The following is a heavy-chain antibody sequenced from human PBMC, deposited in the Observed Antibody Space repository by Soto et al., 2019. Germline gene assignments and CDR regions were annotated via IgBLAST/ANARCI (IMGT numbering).Heavy chain of an antibody. CDR2: VYSGGTT. CDR3: ARGRSASSDFDS. CDR1: GFTVSTYN. D-gene: IGHD3-10*01. V-gene: IGHV3-66*01. Sequence: EVQLVESGGGLVQPGGSLRLSCAASGFTVSTYNMNWVRQAPGEGLEWVSVVYSGGTTYYADSVRGRFTISRDNSKSTLFLQMNSLRAEDTAVYYCARGRSASSDFDSWGQGTLVTVSS. J-gene: IGHJ4*02.